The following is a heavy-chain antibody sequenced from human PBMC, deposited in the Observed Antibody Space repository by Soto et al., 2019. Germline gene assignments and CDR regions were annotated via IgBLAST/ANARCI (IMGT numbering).Heavy chain of an antibody. J-gene: IGHJ4*02. Sequence: EVQLVESGGGLVQPGGSLRLSCAASGFAFSNYEMNWVRQAPGKGLEWVSYISLSGSTIYYADSVKGRFTIARDDAKNSLYLQMDRLRADDTAVYYCAREAFSASPKFFDYWGQGTLVTVSS. CDR1: GFAFSNYE. D-gene: IGHD3-3*02. CDR3: AREAFSASPKFFDY. V-gene: IGHV3-48*03. CDR2: ISLSGSTI.